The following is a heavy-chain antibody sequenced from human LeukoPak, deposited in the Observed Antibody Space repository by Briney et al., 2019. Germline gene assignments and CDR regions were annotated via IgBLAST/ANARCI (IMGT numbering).Heavy chain of an antibody. D-gene: IGHD1/OR15-1a*01. CDR2: ISGSGRTI. V-gene: IGHV3-48*03. CDR1: GFTFSSYE. CDR3: TRVENIGMDV. Sequence: GGSLRLSCAASGFTFSSYEMNWVRQAPGKGLEWVSYISGSGRTIYYADSVRGRFTISRDNARNSLYLQMKSLRADDTAVYYCTRVENIGMDVWGQRTTVTVSS. J-gene: IGHJ6*02.